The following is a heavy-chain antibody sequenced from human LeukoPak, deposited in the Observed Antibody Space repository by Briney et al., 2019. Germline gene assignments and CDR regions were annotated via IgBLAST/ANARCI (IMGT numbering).Heavy chain of an antibody. D-gene: IGHD3-22*01. CDR2: INGDGSTT. Sequence: GGSLRLSCAASGFTFSRYWMHWVRQAPGKGLVWVSRINGDGSTTSYADSVKDGFTISRDNAKNTLYLQMNSLRAEDTAVYYCATGNYYDSRGYYTFGHWGQGTLVTVSS. V-gene: IGHV3-74*01. J-gene: IGHJ1*01. CDR1: GFTFSRYW. CDR3: ATGNYYDSRGYYTFGH.